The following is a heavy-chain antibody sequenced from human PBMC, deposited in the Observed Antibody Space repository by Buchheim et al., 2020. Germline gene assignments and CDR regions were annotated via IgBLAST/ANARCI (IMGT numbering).Heavy chain of an antibody. CDR2: IRYDGSNK. CDR1: GFTFSSYG. V-gene: IGHV3-30*02. D-gene: IGHD3-22*01. J-gene: IGHJ4*02. CDR3: AKDGHFYYDSSGVDY. Sequence: QVQLVESGGGVVQPGRSLRLSCAASGFTFSSYGMHWVRQAPGKGLEWVAFIRYDGSNKYYAGSVKGRFTISRDNSKNTLYLQMNGLRAEDTAVYYCAKDGHFYYDSSGVDYWGQGTL.